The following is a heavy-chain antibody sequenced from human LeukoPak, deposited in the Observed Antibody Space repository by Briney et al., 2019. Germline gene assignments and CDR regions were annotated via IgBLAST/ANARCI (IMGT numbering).Heavy chain of an antibody. J-gene: IGHJ4*02. V-gene: IGHV1-69*13. Sequence: SVKVSCKASGGTFSSYAISWVRQAPGQGLEWMGGIIPIFGTANYAQKFQGRVTITADESTSTAYMELSSLRSEDTAVYYCARGGLWLRATTYYFDYWGQGTLVTVSS. CDR3: ARGGLWLRATTYYFDY. D-gene: IGHD5-12*01. CDR1: GGTFSSYA. CDR2: IIPIFGTA.